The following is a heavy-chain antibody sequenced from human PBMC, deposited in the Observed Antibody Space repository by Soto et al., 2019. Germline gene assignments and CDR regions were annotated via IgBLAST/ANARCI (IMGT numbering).Heavy chain of an antibody. V-gene: IGHV1-3*01. D-gene: IGHD3-3*02. Sequence: QAQLVQSGAEMKKPGASVKVSCKATGYTFSAYTMNWVRQAPGQSLEWMGWINAGSGNTKYSQNFQGRASITRDTSASTVYMELPGLTSKDTAVYYCARDTDTLATRANDALDIWGQRKMVTVAS. CDR2: INAGSGNT. J-gene: IGHJ3*02. CDR1: GYTFSAYT. CDR3: ARDTDTLATRANDALDI.